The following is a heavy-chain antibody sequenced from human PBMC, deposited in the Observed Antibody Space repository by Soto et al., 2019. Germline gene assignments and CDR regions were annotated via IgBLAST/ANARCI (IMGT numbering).Heavy chain of an antibody. D-gene: IGHD2-2*01. J-gene: IGHJ3*02. CDR3: ARDPDIVVVPAAKQHDAFDI. CDR1: GDSVSSNSAA. V-gene: IGHV6-1*01. Sequence: SQTLSLTCAISGDSVSSNSAAWNWIRQSPSRGLEWLGRTYYRSKWYNDYAVSVKSRITINPDTSKNQFSLKLNSVTPEDTAVYYCARDPDIVVVPAAKQHDAFDIWGQGTMVTVSS. CDR2: TYYRSKWYN.